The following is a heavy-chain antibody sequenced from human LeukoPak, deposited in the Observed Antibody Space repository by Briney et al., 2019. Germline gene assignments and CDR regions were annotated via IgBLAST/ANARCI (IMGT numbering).Heavy chain of an antibody. CDR2: INPNSGGT. Sequence: ASVKVSCKASGYTFTGYYMHWVRQAPGQGLEWMGWINPNSGGTNYAQKFQGWVTMTRDTSTSTAYMELSRLRSDDTAVYYCAIFSGYCSGGSCYPNAFDIWGQGTMVTVSS. D-gene: IGHD2-15*01. CDR1: GYTFTGYY. CDR3: AIFSGYCSGGSCYPNAFDI. J-gene: IGHJ3*02. V-gene: IGHV1-2*04.